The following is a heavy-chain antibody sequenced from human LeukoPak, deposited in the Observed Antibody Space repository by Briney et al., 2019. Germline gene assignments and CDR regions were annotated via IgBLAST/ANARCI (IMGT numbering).Heavy chain of an antibody. D-gene: IGHD1-7*01. Sequence: SETLSLTCAVYGGSFSGYYWSWIRQPPGKGLEWIGEINHSGSTNYNPSLKSRVTISVDTSKNQFSLKLSSVTAADTAVYYCARALITGTKGVDYWGQGTLVTVSS. J-gene: IGHJ4*02. CDR2: INHSGST. CDR1: GGSFSGYY. V-gene: IGHV4-34*09. CDR3: ARALITGTKGVDY.